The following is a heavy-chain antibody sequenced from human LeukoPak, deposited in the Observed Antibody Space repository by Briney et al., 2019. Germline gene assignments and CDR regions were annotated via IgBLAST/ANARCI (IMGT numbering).Heavy chain of an antibody. Sequence: ASVKVSCKASGYTFTNYGITWVRQAPGQGLEWMGWISAYNGNTNYGQKFQDRVIMTTDTSATTAYMELRSLKSDDTAVYYCARDPTAMVSLNWFDPWGQGTLVTVSS. J-gene: IGHJ5*02. CDR2: ISAYNGNT. CDR3: ARDPTAMVSLNWFDP. CDR1: GYTFTNYG. D-gene: IGHD2-2*01. V-gene: IGHV1-18*01.